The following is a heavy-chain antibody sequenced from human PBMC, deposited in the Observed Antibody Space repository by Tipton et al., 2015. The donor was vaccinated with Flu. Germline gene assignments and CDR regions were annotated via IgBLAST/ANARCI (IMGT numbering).Heavy chain of an antibody. D-gene: IGHD6-6*01. J-gene: IGHJ6*02. Sequence: SLRLSCTASGFTFGDYAMSWVRQAPGKGLEWVGFIRSKAYGGTTEYAASVKGRFTISRDDSKSIAYLQMNSLKTEDTAVYYCTRFRYSSSFHYYYYYGMDVWGQGTTVTVSS. CDR2: IRSKAYGGTT. CDR3: TRFRYSSSFHYYYYYGMDV. CDR1: GFTFGDYA. V-gene: IGHV3-49*04.